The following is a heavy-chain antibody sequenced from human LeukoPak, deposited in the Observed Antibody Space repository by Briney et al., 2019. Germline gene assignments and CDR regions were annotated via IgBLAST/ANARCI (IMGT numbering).Heavy chain of an antibody. D-gene: IGHD6-19*01. CDR1: GFTFSSYE. J-gene: IGHJ4*02. Sequence: GGSLRLSCAASGFTFSSYEMNWVRQAPGKGLEWVSYISSSGSTIYYADSVKGRFTISRDNAKNSLYLQMNSLRAGDTAVYYCARDGYSSGWHFFGYWGQGTLVTVSS. CDR3: ARDGYSSGWHFFGY. CDR2: ISSSGSTI. V-gene: IGHV3-48*03.